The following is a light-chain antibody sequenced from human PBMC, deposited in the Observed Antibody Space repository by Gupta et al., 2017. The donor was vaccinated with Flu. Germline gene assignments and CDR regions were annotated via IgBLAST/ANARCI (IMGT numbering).Light chain of an antibody. V-gene: IGKV1-5*03. CDR2: RTS. J-gene: IGKJ1*01. Sequence: DIELTQSPSTQSASVGVSVPITCRASQRLPAALAWCQQKPGRPPKLLIYRTSVLESGVPSRFSGSGSGTEFTFTINGLQPDDFAVYHCQQLQDQGTCGQGTTVEIK. CDR3: QQLQDQGT. CDR1: QRLPAA.